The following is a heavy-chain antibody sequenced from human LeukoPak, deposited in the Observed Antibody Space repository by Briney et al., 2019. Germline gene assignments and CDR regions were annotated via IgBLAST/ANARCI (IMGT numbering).Heavy chain of an antibody. V-gene: IGHV3-23*01. Sequence: PGGSLRLSCAASGFTFSSNVMIWVRQAPGKGLEWVSSIPASGGSTYYADSVTGRFTISRDNSKNSLYLQMNSLRAEDTAVYYCAKESSGGWYFDYWGQGTLVTVAS. J-gene: IGHJ4*02. D-gene: IGHD6-19*01. CDR1: GFTFSSNV. CDR3: AKESSGGWYFDY. CDR2: IPASGGST.